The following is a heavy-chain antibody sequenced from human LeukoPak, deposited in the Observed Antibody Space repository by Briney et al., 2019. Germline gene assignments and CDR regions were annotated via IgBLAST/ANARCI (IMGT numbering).Heavy chain of an antibody. D-gene: IGHD3-22*01. Sequence: GGSLRLSCVASGFTFSKYWMTWVRQAPGKGLKWVANIRGDGSVKYLLDSVKGRFTISRDNVKNSLSLEMNNLRAEDTAVYYCSRDANYYDSSRHYFDAFDIWGQGTMVTVSS. CDR3: SRDANYYDSSRHYFDAFDI. J-gene: IGHJ3*02. V-gene: IGHV3-7*01. CDR1: GFTFSKYW. CDR2: IRGDGSVK.